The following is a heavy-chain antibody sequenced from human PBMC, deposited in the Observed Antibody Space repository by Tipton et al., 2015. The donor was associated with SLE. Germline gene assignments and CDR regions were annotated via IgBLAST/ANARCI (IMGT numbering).Heavy chain of an antibody. J-gene: IGHJ5*02. CDR3: ARDSAAVGPNWFDP. CDR2: ISWNSGSI. Sequence: LSLTCTVSGGSITIGYYWSWIRQHPGKGLEWVSGISWNSGSIDYADSVKGRFSISRDNAENSLFLQINSLRTEDTAFYYCARDSAAVGPNWFDPWGQGTLVTVSS. V-gene: IGHV3-9*02. D-gene: IGHD6-13*01. CDR1: GGSITIGYY.